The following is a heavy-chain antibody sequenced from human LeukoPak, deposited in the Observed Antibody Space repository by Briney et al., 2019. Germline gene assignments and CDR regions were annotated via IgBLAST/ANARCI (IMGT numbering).Heavy chain of an antibody. CDR1: GGSFSDYY. CDR3: ASDVDTSMGQTY. V-gene: IGHV4-34*01. J-gene: IGHJ4*02. CDR2: INHSGST. Sequence: SETLPLTCAVYGGSFSDYYWSWIRQPPGKGLEWIGEINHSGSTNYNPSLKSRVTISVDTSKNQFSLKLSSVTAADTAVYYCASDVDTSMGQTYWGQGTLVTVSS. D-gene: IGHD5-18*01.